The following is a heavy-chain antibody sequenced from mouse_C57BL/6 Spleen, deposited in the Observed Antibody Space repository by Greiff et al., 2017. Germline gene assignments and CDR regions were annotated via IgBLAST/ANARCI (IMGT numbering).Heavy chain of an antibody. D-gene: IGHD1-1*01. CDR1: GFNIKDDY. V-gene: IGHV14-4*01. Sequence: EVQLQQSGAELVRPGASVKLSCTASGFNIKDDYMHWVKQRPEQGLEWIGWIDPENGDTEYASKFQGKATITADTSSNTAYLQLSSLTSEDTAVYYCTTPLLRYYFDYWGQGTTLTVSS. J-gene: IGHJ2*01. CDR2: IDPENGDT. CDR3: TTPLLRYYFDY.